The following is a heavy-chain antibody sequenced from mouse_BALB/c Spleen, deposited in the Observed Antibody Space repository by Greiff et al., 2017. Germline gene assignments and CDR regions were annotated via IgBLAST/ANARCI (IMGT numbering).Heavy chain of an antibody. D-gene: IGHD2-1*01. CDR1: GFTFSSYA. CDR2: ISSGGST. J-gene: IGHJ4*01. Sequence: EVMLVESGGGLVKPGGSLKLSCAASGFTFSSYAMSWVRQTPEKRLEWVASISSGGSTYYPDSVKGRFTISRDNARNILYLQMSSLRSEDTAMYYCARVGGGNYLDYWGQGTSVTVSS. V-gene: IGHV5-6-5*01. CDR3: ARVGGGNYLDY.